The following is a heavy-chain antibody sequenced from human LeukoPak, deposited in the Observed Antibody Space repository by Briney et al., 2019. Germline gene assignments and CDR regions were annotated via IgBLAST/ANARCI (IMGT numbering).Heavy chain of an antibody. D-gene: IGHD2-15*01. CDR1: GFTLSSYN. J-gene: IGHJ4*02. V-gene: IGHV3-48*04. CDR3: ARDGSYVVDY. Sequence: GGSLRLSCAASGFTLSSYNMHWVRQAPGKGLEWVSYISRSSGIIYYADSVKGRFSSSRDNAKNSLSLQMNSLRAEDTAVYYRARDGSYVVDYWGQGTLVTVSS. CDR2: ISRSSGII.